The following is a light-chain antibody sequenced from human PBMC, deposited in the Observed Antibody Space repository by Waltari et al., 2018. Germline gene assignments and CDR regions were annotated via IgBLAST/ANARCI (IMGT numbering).Light chain of an antibody. J-gene: IGLJ3*02. CDR2: RNN. Sequence: QSVLTQPPSASGTPGQRVTISCSGSISNLGTNYVYWYQQFPGTAPKILIQRNNQRPSGVPDRFSCSKSGTSASLAISGLRSEDEADYYCASWDDSLSVGVFGGGTKLTVL. V-gene: IGLV1-47*01. CDR1: ISNLGTNY. CDR3: ASWDDSLSVGV.